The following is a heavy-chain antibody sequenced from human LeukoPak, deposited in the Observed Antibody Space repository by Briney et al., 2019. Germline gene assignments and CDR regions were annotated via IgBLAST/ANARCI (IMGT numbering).Heavy chain of an antibody. CDR1: GFTFSSYA. D-gene: IGHD6-19*01. Sequence: GGSLRLSYAASGFTFSSYAMSWVRQAPGKGLEWVSSISGSGGSTYYADSVKGRFTISRDNSKNTLYLQMNSLRAEDTAVYYCAKVRDSSGWSDYYDYWGQGTLVTVSS. V-gene: IGHV3-23*01. J-gene: IGHJ4*02. CDR3: AKVRDSSGWSDYYDY. CDR2: ISGSGGST.